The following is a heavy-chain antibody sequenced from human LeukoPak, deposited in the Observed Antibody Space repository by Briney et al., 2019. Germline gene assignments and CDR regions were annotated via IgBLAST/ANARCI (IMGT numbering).Heavy chain of an antibody. Sequence: GGSLRLSCAASGFTFSIYEMNWVRHAPGRGLEWVSYISSSGSTIYYAASVQCRFTISRDNAKNSLYLQRTSLRAEYTAVYYCAKDSGEQLGVYWGQGTLVTVSS. CDR2: ISSSGSTI. CDR3: AKDSGEQLGVY. CDR1: GFTFSIYE. J-gene: IGHJ4*02. V-gene: IGHV3-48*03. D-gene: IGHD6-13*01.